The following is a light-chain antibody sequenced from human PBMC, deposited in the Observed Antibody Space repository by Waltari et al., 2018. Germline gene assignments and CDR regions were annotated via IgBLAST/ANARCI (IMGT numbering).Light chain of an antibody. CDR3: RSFTSSNSWV. Sequence: QSALTQPASVSGSPGQSITISCTGTSSDVGGYNYVSWYQQHPGKAPKLMIYDVSHRASGVSNRFSGSKAGNTASLTISGLQAEDEADYYCRSFTSSNSWVFGGGTKLTVL. J-gene: IGLJ3*02. CDR1: SSDVGGYNY. CDR2: DVS. V-gene: IGLV2-14*03.